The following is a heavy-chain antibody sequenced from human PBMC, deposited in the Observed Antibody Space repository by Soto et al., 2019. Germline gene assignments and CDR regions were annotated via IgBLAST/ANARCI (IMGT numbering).Heavy chain of an antibody. Sequence: GGSLRLSCAASGFTFSSYSMNWVRQAPGKGLEWVSYISSSSSTIYYADSVKGRFTISRDNAKNSLYLQMNSLRAEDTAVYYCARGSFRGFFDYWGQGTLVTVSS. J-gene: IGHJ4*02. CDR3: ARGSFRGFFDY. CDR2: ISSSSSTI. CDR1: GFTFSSYS. V-gene: IGHV3-48*01. D-gene: IGHD3-10*01.